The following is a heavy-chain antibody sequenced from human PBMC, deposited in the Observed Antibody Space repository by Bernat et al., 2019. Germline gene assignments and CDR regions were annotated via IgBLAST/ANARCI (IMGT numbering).Heavy chain of an antibody. J-gene: IGHJ3*02. D-gene: IGHD5-12*01. V-gene: IGHV3-48*03. Sequence: EVQLVESGGGLVQSGGSLRLSCAASGFTFSSYEMNWVRQAPGKGLEWVSYISSSGSSIYYADSVKGRFTISRDNAKSSLYLQMNSLRAEDTAVYYCARLGQWLRFLGAFDIWGQGTMVTVSS. CDR1: GFTFSSYE. CDR2: ISSSGSSI. CDR3: ARLGQWLRFLGAFDI.